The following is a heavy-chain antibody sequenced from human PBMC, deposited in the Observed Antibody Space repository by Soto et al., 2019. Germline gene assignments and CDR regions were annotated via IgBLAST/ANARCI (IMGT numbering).Heavy chain of an antibody. D-gene: IGHD5-18*01. Sequence: GGSLRLSCAASGFTLSSYWMNWVRQAPGKGLEWVANIKQDGSEKYYVDSVKGRSTISRDNAKNSLYLQMNSLRAEDTAVYYCARGPVGRYGPNDYWGQGTLVTVSS. CDR2: IKQDGSEK. J-gene: IGHJ4*02. CDR3: ARGPVGRYGPNDY. V-gene: IGHV3-7*01. CDR1: GFTLSSYW.